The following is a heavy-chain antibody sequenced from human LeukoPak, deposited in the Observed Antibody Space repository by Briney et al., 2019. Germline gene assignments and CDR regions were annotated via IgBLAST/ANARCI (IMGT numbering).Heavy chain of an antibody. V-gene: IGHV4-34*01. J-gene: IGHJ4*02. Sequence: SETLSLTCAVYGGSFSGYYWSWIRQPPGKGLEWIGEINHSGSTNYNPSLESRVTISLDTPKNQFSLKLTSVTAADTAVYYCARHYGAGTYPLDYWGQGTLVTVSS. CDR3: ARHYGAGTYPLDY. D-gene: IGHD3-10*01. CDR2: INHSGST. CDR1: GGSFSGYY.